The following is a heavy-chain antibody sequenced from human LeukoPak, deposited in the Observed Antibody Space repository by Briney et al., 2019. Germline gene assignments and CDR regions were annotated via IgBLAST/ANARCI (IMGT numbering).Heavy chain of an antibody. V-gene: IGHV3-23*01. CDR3: AKQSYARSLGE. J-gene: IGHJ4*02. D-gene: IGHD2-8*01. CDR1: GFPFSDFS. Sequence: GGSLRLSCATSGFPFSDFSMTWVRQAPGKGLKWISTTNSGGTSTYYAESVKGRFTISRDNSKNALYLQMSSLRVEDTAIYYCAKQSYARSLGEGGPGTLVTVSS. CDR2: TNSGGTST.